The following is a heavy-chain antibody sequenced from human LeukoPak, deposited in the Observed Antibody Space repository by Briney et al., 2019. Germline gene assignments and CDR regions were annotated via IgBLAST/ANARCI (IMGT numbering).Heavy chain of an antibody. Sequence: GSLRLSCAASGFTFSDYYMSWIRQAPGKGLEWVSYISGSSGYTNYADSVRGRFTISSDNAKSSLYLQVNSLRAEDTAVYYCARSRDGYNLDYWGQGTLVTVSS. V-gene: IGHV3-11*06. CDR3: ARSRDGYNLDY. CDR1: GFTFSDYY. D-gene: IGHD5-24*01. CDR2: ISGSSGYT. J-gene: IGHJ4*02.